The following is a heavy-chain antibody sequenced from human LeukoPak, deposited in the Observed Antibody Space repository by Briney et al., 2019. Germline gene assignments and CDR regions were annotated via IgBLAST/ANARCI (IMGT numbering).Heavy chain of an antibody. CDR1: GFTFTSYA. CDR3: ARDEYKADAY. D-gene: IGHD2/OR15-2a*01. Sequence: PGGSLRLSCAASGFTFTSYALDWVRQAPGKGLEWISVISGDGDSTHYADSVRGRFTISRDNSKNTLYLQMNSLRAEDTAVYYCARDEYKADAYWGQGTLVTVSS. J-gene: IGHJ4*02. CDR2: ISGDGDST. V-gene: IGHV3-23*01.